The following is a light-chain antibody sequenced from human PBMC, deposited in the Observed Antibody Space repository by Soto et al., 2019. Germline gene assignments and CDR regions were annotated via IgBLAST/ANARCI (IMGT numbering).Light chain of an antibody. J-gene: IGKJ5*01. V-gene: IGKV3-11*01. CDR2: DAS. CDR1: QSVSSY. CDR3: QQRSNWPPIT. Sequence: EIVLTQSPATLSLSPGERATLSCRSSQSVSSYLAWYQQKPRQAPRLLIYDASNRATGIPARFSGSGSGTDFTLTISSLEPEDFAVYYCQQRSNWPPITFGQGTRLAI.